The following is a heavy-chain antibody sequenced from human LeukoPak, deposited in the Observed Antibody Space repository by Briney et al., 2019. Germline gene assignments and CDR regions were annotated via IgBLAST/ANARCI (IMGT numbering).Heavy chain of an antibody. Sequence: GGSLRLSCAASGFTFSDYYMSWIRQAPGKGLEWVSYISSSGSTIYYADSVKGRFTISRDNAKNSLYLQMNSLRAEDTAVYYCATVWGSGWEWYWYFDLWGRGTLVTVSS. CDR3: ATVWGSGWEWYWYFDL. J-gene: IGHJ2*01. D-gene: IGHD6-19*01. CDR1: GFTFSDYY. CDR2: ISSSGSTI. V-gene: IGHV3-11*01.